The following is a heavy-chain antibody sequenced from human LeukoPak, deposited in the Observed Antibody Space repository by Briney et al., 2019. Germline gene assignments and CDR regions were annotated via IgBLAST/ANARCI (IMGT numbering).Heavy chain of an antibody. Sequence: PGGSLRLSCAASGLTVSRDHMSWVRQAPGEGLEWVSVIYSGGSTYYADSVKGRFTISRDNSKNTLYLQMNSLRAEDTAVYYCARDRSSDFDYWGQGTLVTVSS. CDR1: GLTVSRDH. CDR2: IYSGGST. J-gene: IGHJ4*02. D-gene: IGHD6-6*01. V-gene: IGHV3-53*05. CDR3: ARDRSSDFDY.